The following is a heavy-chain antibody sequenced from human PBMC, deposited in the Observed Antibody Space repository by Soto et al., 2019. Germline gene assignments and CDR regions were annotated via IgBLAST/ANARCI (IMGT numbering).Heavy chain of an antibody. CDR3: AGTTSHQWYYMDV. J-gene: IGHJ6*03. Sequence: SPTLSLTCALSGDSVSSTRAAWNWIKLSPSRGLEWLARTYYRSRWYNDYAVSVRSRITVNPDTSKNQFSLQLTSVTPEDTAVYYCAGTTSHQWYYMDVWGKGTSVTVSS. CDR1: GDSVSSTRAA. V-gene: IGHV6-1*01. D-gene: IGHD1-7*01. CDR2: TYYRSRWYN.